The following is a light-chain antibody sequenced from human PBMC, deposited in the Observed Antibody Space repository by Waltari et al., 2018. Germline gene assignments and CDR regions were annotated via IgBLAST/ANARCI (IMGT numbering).Light chain of an antibody. CDR3: QSGDYSRSYVV. J-gene: IGLJ3*02. V-gene: IGLV3-25*03. CDR1: ALPKES. Sequence: SYELTQPPSVSVSPGQTARITCSGDALPKESAYWYRQKPGQAPVRVIDKDTERATGIHERFAGSSSGTTVTLIISGVQAEDEADYYCQSGDYSRSYVVLGGGTKLTVL. CDR2: KDT.